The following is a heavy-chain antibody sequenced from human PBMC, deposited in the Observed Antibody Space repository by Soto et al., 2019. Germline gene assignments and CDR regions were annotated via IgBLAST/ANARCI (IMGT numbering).Heavy chain of an antibody. Sequence: QVQLVQSGAEVKKPGASVKVSCKASGYTFTSYGFSWVRQAPGQGLEWMGWISTYNGNTNYAQKFQGRVTMTTDTSTSTAYMELRSLRSDDTAVYYCVREATSFGSSGYWGQGTLVTVSS. CDR2: ISTYNGNT. J-gene: IGHJ4*02. D-gene: IGHD5-18*01. V-gene: IGHV1-18*01. CDR3: VREATSFGSSGY. CDR1: GYTFTSYG.